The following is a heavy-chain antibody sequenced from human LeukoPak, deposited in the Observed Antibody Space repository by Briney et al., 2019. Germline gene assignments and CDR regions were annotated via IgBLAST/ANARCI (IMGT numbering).Heavy chain of an antibody. CDR2: INAGNGNT. D-gene: IGHD3-10*01. V-gene: IGHV1-3*01. CDR3: AREGGLMVRGAYDY. Sequence: GASVKVSCKASGYTFTSYAMHWVRQAPGQRLEWMGWINAGNGNTKYSQKFQGRVTITRDTSASTDYMELSSLRSEDTAVYYCAREGGLMVRGAYDYWGQGTLVTVSS. CDR1: GYTFTSYA. J-gene: IGHJ4*02.